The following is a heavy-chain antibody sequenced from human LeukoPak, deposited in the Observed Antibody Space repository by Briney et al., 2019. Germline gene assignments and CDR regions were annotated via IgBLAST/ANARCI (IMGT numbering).Heavy chain of an antibody. Sequence: ASVKVSCKASGYTFTGYYMHWVRQAPGQGLEWMGWINPNSGGTNYAQKFEGRVTMTRDTSISTAYMELSRLRSDDKAVYYCARDSGFWSGYSRYNWFDPWGQGTLVTVSS. J-gene: IGHJ5*02. V-gene: IGHV1-2*02. CDR2: INPNSGGT. D-gene: IGHD3-3*01. CDR1: GYTFTGYY. CDR3: ARDSGFWSGYSRYNWFDP.